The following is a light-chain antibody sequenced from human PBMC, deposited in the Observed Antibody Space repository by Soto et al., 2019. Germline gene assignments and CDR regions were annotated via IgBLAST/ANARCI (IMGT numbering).Light chain of an antibody. CDR1: SSDVGHYNL. V-gene: IGLV2-23*01. CDR3: CSYSRSSTVL. CDR2: EAT. J-gene: IGLJ3*02. Sequence: QSVLTQPASVSGSPGQSITISCTGSSSDVGHYNLVSWFQQYPGKAPKLMIYEATKRPSGVSNRFSGSKSGSTASLTISGLQAEDEADYYCCSYSRSSTVLFGGGTKLTVL.